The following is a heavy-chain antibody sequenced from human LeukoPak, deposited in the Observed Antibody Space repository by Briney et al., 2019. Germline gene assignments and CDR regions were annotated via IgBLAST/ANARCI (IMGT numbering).Heavy chain of an antibody. CDR2: INHSGRT. V-gene: IGHV4-34*01. Sequence: SETLSLTCAVYGGSFSGYYWSWIRQPPGKGLEWIGEINHSGRTNYNPSLKSRVTISVDTSKNQFSLKLSSVTAADTAVYYCARTIVVVPAADKSGWFDPRGQGTLVTVSS. CDR3: ARTIVVVPAADKSGWFDP. J-gene: IGHJ5*02. D-gene: IGHD2-2*01. CDR1: GGSFSGYY.